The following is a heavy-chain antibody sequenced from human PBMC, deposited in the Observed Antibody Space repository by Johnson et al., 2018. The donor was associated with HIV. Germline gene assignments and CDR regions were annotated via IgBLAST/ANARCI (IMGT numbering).Heavy chain of an antibody. CDR2: VYRDGNT. J-gene: IGHJ3*02. CDR1: GFTFSSYA. CDR3: AKDREPIVVVVAAIDAFDI. Sequence: VQLVESGGGLVQPGGSLRLSCAASGFTFSSYAMSWVRQAPGKGLEWVSVVYRDGNTYYADSAKDRFTITRDNSKNTLYLQMNSLRAEDTAVYYCAKDREPIVVVVAAIDAFDIWGQGTMVTVSS. V-gene: IGHV3-66*01. D-gene: IGHD2-15*01.